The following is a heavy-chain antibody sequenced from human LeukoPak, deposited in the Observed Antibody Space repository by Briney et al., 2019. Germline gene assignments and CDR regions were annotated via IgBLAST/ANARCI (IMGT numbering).Heavy chain of an antibody. V-gene: IGHV3-48*01. CDR3: ARVESDYGDSPFDY. Sequence: GGSLRLSCAASGFTFSSYSMNWVRQAPGKGLEWVSYISSSSSTIYYADSVKGRFTISRDNAKNSLYLQMNSLRAEDTAVYYCARVESDYGDSPFDYWGQGTLDTVSS. J-gene: IGHJ4*02. CDR2: ISSSSSTI. D-gene: IGHD4-17*01. CDR1: GFTFSSYS.